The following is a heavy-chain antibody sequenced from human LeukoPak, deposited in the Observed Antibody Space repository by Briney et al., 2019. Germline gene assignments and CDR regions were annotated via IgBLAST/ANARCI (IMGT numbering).Heavy chain of an antibody. CDR2: INHSGST. CDR1: GGSISSYY. V-gene: IGHV4-34*01. D-gene: IGHD3-22*01. J-gene: IGHJ4*02. Sequence: SETLSLTCTVSGGSISSYYWSWIRQPAGKGLEWIGEINHSGSTNYNPSLKSRVTISVDTSKNQFSLKLSSVTAADTAVYYCARGKVRIYYDSSGYYSPFDYWGQGTLVTVSS. CDR3: ARGKVRIYYDSSGYYSPFDY.